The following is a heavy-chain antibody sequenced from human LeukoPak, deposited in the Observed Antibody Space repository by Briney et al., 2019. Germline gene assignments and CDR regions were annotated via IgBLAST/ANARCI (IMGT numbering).Heavy chain of an antibody. CDR1: GYTFTGYY. CDR2: INRNSGGT. D-gene: IGHD3-16*02. CDR3: ARGGVGDYVWGSYRYTFDY. V-gene: IGHV1-2*04. J-gene: IGHJ4*02. Sequence: ASVKVSCKASGYTFTGYYMHWVRQAPGQGLERMGWINRNSGGTNYAQKFQGWVTMTRDTSISTAYMELSRLRSDDTAVYYCARGGVGDYVWGSYRYTFDYWGQGTLVTVSS.